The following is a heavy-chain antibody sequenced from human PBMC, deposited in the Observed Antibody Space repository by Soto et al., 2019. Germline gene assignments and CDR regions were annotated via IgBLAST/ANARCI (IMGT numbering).Heavy chain of an antibody. Sequence: EVQLLESGGGLVQPGGSLRLSCAASGFTFSSYAMSWVRQAPGKGLEWVSAISGSGGSTYYADSVKGRFTISRDNSKNTLYLQMNSLRAEDTAVYYCAKDQGGVDDILTGYYPDYWGQGTLVTVSS. CDR3: AKDQGGVDDILTGYYPDY. J-gene: IGHJ4*02. V-gene: IGHV3-23*01. CDR1: GFTFSSYA. CDR2: ISGSGGST. D-gene: IGHD3-9*01.